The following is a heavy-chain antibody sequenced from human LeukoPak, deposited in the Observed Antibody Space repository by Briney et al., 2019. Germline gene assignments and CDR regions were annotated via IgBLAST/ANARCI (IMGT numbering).Heavy chain of an antibody. CDR3: AKDLGRGDILTGCYSDY. D-gene: IGHD3-9*01. J-gene: IGHJ4*02. Sequence: PGGSLRLSCAASGFTFSSYAMSWVRQAPGKGLEWVSAISGSGGSTYYADSVKGRFTISRDNSKNTLYLQMNSLRAEDTAVYYCAKDLGRGDILTGCYSDYWGQGTLVTVSS. V-gene: IGHV3-23*01. CDR2: ISGSGGST. CDR1: GFTFSSYA.